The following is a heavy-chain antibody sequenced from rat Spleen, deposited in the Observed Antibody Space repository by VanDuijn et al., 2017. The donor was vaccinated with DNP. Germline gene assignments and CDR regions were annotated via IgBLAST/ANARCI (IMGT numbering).Heavy chain of an antibody. CDR2: ISYAGGST. V-gene: IGHV5-22*01. CDR3: ARWNDYFDY. Sequence: EVQLVESGGGLVQPGRSLKLSCAASGFTFSNYDMAWVRQAPTKGLELVAYISYAGGSTYHGDSVKGRFTISRDNAKSTLYLQMNSLRSEDTATYFCARWNDYFDYWGQGVMVTVSS. J-gene: IGHJ2*01. CDR1: GFTFSNYD.